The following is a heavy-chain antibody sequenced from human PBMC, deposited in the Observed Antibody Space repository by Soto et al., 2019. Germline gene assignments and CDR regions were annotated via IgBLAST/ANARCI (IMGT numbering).Heavy chain of an antibody. D-gene: IGHD3-16*01. CDR3: ARLSRASFALDV. J-gene: IGHJ6*02. CDR2: IDPTDSYT. V-gene: IGHV5-10-1*01. Sequence: GESLKISCKGSGYNFITDWISWVRQMPGKGLEWMGRIDPTDSYTKYSPSFEGHVTISADKSISTAYLQWSSLKASDSAVYYCARLSRASFALDVWGQGATVTVSS. CDR1: GYNFITDW.